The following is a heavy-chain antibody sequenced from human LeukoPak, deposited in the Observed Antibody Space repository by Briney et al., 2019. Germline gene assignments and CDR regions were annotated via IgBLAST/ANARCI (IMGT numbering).Heavy chain of an antibody. D-gene: IGHD3-22*01. CDR3: ARTSYYYDSSGYYILSYYFDF. CDR2: MSYSGRT. J-gene: IGHJ4*02. Sequence: SETLSLTCTVSGGSISGYYWSWIRQPPGKGLEWIGYMSYSGRTNYNPSFTSRVTISLDTSKNQFSLKLSSVTAADTAVYYCARTSYYYDSSGYYILSYYFDFWGQGNLVTVSS. V-gene: IGHV4-59*01. CDR1: GGSISGYY.